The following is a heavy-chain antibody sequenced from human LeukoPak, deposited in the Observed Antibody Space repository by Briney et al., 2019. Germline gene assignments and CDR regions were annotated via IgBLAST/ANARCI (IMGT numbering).Heavy chain of an antibody. Sequence: AGGSLRLSCAASGFTFSSYGMHWVRQAPGKGLEWVAVISYDGSNKYYADSVKGRFTISRDNSKNTLYLQMNSLRAEDTAVYYCAKWTGAAAGFDYWGQGTLVTVSS. D-gene: IGHD6-13*01. V-gene: IGHV3-30*18. CDR3: AKWTGAAAGFDY. CDR2: ISYDGSNK. CDR1: GFTFSSYG. J-gene: IGHJ4*02.